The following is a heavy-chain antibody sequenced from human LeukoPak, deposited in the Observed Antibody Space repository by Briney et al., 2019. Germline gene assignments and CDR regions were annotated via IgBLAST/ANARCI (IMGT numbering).Heavy chain of an antibody. CDR1: GFTFSGYS. J-gene: IGHJ4*02. Sequence: GGSLRLSCAASGFTFSGYSMNWVRQAPGKGLEWVSYILTSGATIYYADSVKGRFTISRDNAKNSLYLQMNNLRDEDTAVYYCARILGLTLDYWGQGTLVTLSS. D-gene: IGHD3-16*01. V-gene: IGHV3-48*02. CDR2: ILTSGATI. CDR3: ARILGLTLDY.